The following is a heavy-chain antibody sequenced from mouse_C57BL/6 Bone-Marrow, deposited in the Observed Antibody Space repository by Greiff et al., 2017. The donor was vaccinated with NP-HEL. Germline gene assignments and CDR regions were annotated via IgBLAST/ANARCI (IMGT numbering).Heavy chain of an antibody. J-gene: IGHJ3*01. CDR2: IDPENGDT. CDR3: TTDYGSSSWFAY. Sequence: VQLQQSGAELVRPGASVKLSCTASGFNIKDDYMHWVKQRPEQGLEWIGWIDPENGDTEYASKFQGKATLTADTSSNTAYLQLSSLTSEDTAVYYCTTDYGSSSWFAYWGQGTLVTVSA. CDR1: GFNIKDDY. V-gene: IGHV14-4*01. D-gene: IGHD1-1*01.